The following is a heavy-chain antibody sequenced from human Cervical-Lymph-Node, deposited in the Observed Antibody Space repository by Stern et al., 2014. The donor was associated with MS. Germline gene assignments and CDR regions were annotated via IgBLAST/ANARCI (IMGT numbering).Heavy chain of an antibody. V-gene: IGHV1-69*01. Sequence: QLVQSGAEVKKPGSSVKVSCKASGGTFSDYGISWVRQAPRQGLEWMGGISPVFGTANDAQKFQGRVTLIADESTSTAYMELSSLRSEDTAVYYCARDSDLGNGGYGMDVWGQGTTITVSS. CDR3: ARDSDLGNGGYGMDV. CDR1: GGTFSDYG. D-gene: IGHD5-12*01. J-gene: IGHJ6*02. CDR2: ISPVFGTA.